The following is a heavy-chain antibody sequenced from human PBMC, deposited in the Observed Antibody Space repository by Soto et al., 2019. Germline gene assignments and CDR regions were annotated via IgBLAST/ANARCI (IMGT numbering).Heavy chain of an antibody. D-gene: IGHD3-22*01. CDR3: ARDAGYDISGYYYAPIWFDP. J-gene: IGHJ5*02. CDR1: GGSISSYY. V-gene: IGHV4-59*01. Sequence: SETLSLTCTVSGGSISSYYWSWIRQPPGKGLEWIGYIYYSGSTNYNPSLKSRVTISVDTSKNQFSLKLSSVTAADTAVYYCARDAGYDISGYYYAPIWFDPWGQGTLVTVSS. CDR2: IYYSGST.